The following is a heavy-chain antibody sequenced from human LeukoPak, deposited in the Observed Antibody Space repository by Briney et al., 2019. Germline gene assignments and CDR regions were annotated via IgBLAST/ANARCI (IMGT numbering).Heavy chain of an antibody. D-gene: IGHD3-10*01. CDR2: FDPEDGET. J-gene: IGHJ5*02. CDR1: GYTLTELS. CDR3: ATATMVRGVIISNWLDP. V-gene: IGHV1-24*01. Sequence: ASVKVSCKVSGYTLTELSMHWVRQAPGNGLEWMGGFDPEDGETIYAQKFQGRVTMTEDTSTDTAYMELSSLRSEDTAVYYCATATMVRGVIISNWLDPWGQGTLVTVSS.